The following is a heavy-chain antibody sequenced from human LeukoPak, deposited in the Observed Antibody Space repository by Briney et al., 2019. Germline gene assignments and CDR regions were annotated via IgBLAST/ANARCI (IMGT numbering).Heavy chain of an antibody. Sequence: PSETLSLTCTVSGGSISSYYWSWIRQPPGKGLEWIGDINYSGMTNYNPSLKSRVTISVDTSKNQLSLKLSSVTAADTAVYYCASRVMGNYYFDCWGQGTLVTVSS. V-gene: IGHV4-59*01. CDR1: GGSISSYY. CDR3: ASRVMGNYYFDC. J-gene: IGHJ4*02. D-gene: IGHD1-7*01. CDR2: INYSGMT.